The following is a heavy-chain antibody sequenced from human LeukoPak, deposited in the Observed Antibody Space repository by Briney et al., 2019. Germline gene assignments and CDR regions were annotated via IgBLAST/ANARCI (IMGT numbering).Heavy chain of an antibody. J-gene: IGHJ6*03. CDR1: GFTFSNYW. CDR2: MNSDGSIT. Sequence: PGGSLRLSCAASGFTFSNYWMDWVRQAPGKGLVWVSRMNSDGSITNYADSVKGRFTISRDNAKNTLYLQMNSLRAEDTAVYYCARLGDYYYYYMDVWGIGTTVTVSS. CDR3: ARLGDYYYYYMDV. V-gene: IGHV3-74*01. D-gene: IGHD3-16*01.